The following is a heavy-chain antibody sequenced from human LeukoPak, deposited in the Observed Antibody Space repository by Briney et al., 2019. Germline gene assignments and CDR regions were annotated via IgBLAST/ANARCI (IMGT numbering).Heavy chain of an antibody. V-gene: IGHV4-34*01. J-gene: IGHJ4*02. CDR1: GGSFSGYY. CDR2: INHSGST. D-gene: IGHD3-3*01. Sequence: PSETLSLTCAVYGGSFSGYYWSWIRQPPGKGLEWIGEINHSGSTNYNPSLKSRVTISVDTSKNQFSLKLSSVTAADTAVYFCARGGIFGVVKKIKNYFDYWGQGTLVTVSS. CDR3: ARGGIFGVVKKIKNYFDY.